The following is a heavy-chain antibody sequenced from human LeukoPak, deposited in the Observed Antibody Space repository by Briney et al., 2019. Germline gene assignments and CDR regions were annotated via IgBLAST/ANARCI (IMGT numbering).Heavy chain of an antibody. J-gene: IGHJ4*02. D-gene: IGHD6-19*01. V-gene: IGHV4-59*01. Sequence: SETLSLTCTVSGGSISSYYWSWIRQPPGKGLEWIGYIYYSGSTNYNPSLKSRVTISVDTSKNQFSLNLSSVTAADTAVYYCARSKSSGWYTPGAYFDYWGQGTLVTVSS. CDR2: IYYSGST. CDR3: ARSKSSGWYTPGAYFDY. CDR1: GGSISSYY.